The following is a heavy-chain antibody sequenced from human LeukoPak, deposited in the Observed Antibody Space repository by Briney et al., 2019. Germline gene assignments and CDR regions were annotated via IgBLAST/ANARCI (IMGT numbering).Heavy chain of an antibody. Sequence: GGSLRLSCAASGFTFDDYGMSWVRQAPGKGLEWVSGINWNGGSTGYADSVKGRFTISRDNAKNSLYLQMNSLRAEDTALYYCARGAEVQLWSYYFDYWGQGTLVTVSS. CDR1: GFTFDDYG. V-gene: IGHV3-20*04. D-gene: IGHD5-18*01. CDR3: ARGAEVQLWSYYFDY. CDR2: INWNGGST. J-gene: IGHJ4*02.